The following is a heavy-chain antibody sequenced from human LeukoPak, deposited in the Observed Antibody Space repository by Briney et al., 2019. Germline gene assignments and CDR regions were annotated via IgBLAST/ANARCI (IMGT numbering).Heavy chain of an antibody. CDR3: ASATIVGAMGGAYFDY. CDR2: ISAYNGNT. V-gene: IGHV1-18*01. D-gene: IGHD1-26*01. CDR1: GYTLTSYG. J-gene: IGHJ4*02. Sequence: ASVKVSCKASGYTLTSYGISWVRQAPGQGLEWMGWISAYNGNTNYAQKLQGRVTMTTDTSTSTAYMELRSLRSDDTAVYYCASATIVGAMGGAYFDYWGQGTLVTVSS.